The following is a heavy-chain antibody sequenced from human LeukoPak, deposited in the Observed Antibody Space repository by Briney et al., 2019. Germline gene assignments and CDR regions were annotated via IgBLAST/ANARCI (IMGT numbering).Heavy chain of an antibody. J-gene: IGHJ5*02. CDR2: ISSSSSYI. CDR3: ARNPVPAALLGWFDP. Sequence: GGSLRLSCAASGFTFSSYSMNWVRQAPGKGLEWVSSISSSSSYIYYADSVKGRFTISRDNAKNSLYLQMNSLRAEDTAVYYCARNPVPAALLGWFDPWGQGTLVTVSS. D-gene: IGHD2-2*01. V-gene: IGHV3-21*01. CDR1: GFTFSSYS.